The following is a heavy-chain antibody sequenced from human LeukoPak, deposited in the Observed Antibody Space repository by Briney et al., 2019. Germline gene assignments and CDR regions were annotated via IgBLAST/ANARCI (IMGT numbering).Heavy chain of an antibody. J-gene: IGHJ4*02. Sequence: SETLSLTCAVYGGSFSGYYWSWIRQPPGKGLEWIGEINHSGSTNYNLSLKSRVTISVDTSKNQFSLKLSSVTAADTAVYYCARASYCSSTSCYTRLRYYFDYWGQGTLVTVSS. V-gene: IGHV4-34*01. CDR3: ARASYCSSTSCYTRLRYYFDY. CDR1: GGSFSGYY. CDR2: INHSGST. D-gene: IGHD2-2*02.